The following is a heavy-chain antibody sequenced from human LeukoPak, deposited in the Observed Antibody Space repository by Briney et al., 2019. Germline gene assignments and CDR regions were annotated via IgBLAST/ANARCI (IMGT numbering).Heavy chain of an antibody. CDR1: GGSISSYY. CDR3: ARLPLDRHYYYGMDV. J-gene: IGHJ6*02. CDR2: IYYSGST. Sequence: SETLSLTCTVSGGSISSYYWSWIRQPPGKGLEWIGYIYYSGSTNYNPSLKSRVTISVDTSKNQFSLKLSSVTAADTAVYYCARLPLDRHYYYGMDVWGQGTTVTVSS. D-gene: IGHD1-1*01. V-gene: IGHV4-59*08.